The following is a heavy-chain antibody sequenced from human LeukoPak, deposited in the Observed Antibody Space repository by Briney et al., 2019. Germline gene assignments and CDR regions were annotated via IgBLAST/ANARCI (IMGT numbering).Heavy chain of an antibody. Sequence: ASVKVSCTASGYTFTGYYMHWVRQAPGQGLEWMAWIHPNSGATNYAQQFQGRVTLTRDTSISTAYMELSSLRSDDTAVYYCARGTNIVFFDYWGQGTLVTVSS. CDR3: ARGTNIVFFDY. CDR2: IHPNSGAT. J-gene: IGHJ4*02. CDR1: GYTFTGYY. V-gene: IGHV1-2*02. D-gene: IGHD2-8*01.